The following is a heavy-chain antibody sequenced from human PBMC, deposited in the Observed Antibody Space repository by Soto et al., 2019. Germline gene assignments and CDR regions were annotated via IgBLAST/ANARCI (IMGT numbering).Heavy chain of an antibody. Sequence: SGPKLVNPTQTLTLTCTFSGFSLSSTRVAVGWIRQPPGKALEWLALIYWDDDKRYSPFLKSRLTITKDTSKNQVVLTMTNMDPVDTATYYCAHSVVAGLGYYFDYWGQGTLVTVSS. J-gene: IGHJ4*02. CDR2: IYWDDDK. CDR3: AHSVVAGLGYYFDY. CDR1: GFSLSSTRVA. V-gene: IGHV2-5*02. D-gene: IGHD6-19*01.